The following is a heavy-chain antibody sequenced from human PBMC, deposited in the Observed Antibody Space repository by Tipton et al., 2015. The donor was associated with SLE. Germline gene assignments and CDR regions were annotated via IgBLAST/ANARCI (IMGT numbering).Heavy chain of an antibody. CDR3: ARGGVGGYDYFDY. CDR1: GVSIGSGGYY. V-gene: IGHV4-31*03. D-gene: IGHD5-12*01. J-gene: IGHJ4*02. Sequence: TLSLTCSVSGVSIGSGGYYWSWIRQHPGQGLEYIGYIYYSGTSYCIPSLKSRVTISVDTSKNQFSLRLSSVTAADTAVYYCARGGVGGYDYFDYWGQGALATVSS. CDR2: IYYSGTS.